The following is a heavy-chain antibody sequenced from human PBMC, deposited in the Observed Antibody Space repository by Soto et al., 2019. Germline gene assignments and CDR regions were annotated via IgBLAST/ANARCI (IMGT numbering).Heavy chain of an antibody. CDR2: IYSGDST. CDR3: AVTKQYYYYGMDV. J-gene: IGHJ6*02. D-gene: IGHD1-1*01. Sequence: EVQVVESGGGMVQPGGSLRLSCAASGFNVSSNYMTWVRQAPGKGLEWVSAIYSGDSTYYADSVKGRFTISRHNSKNTLYLQMNSLRAEDTAVYYCAVTKQYYYYGMDVWGQGTTVTVSS. CDR1: GFNVSSNY. V-gene: IGHV3-53*04.